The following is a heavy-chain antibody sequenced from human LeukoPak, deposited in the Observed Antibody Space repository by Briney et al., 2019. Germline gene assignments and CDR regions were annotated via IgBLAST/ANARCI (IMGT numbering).Heavy chain of an antibody. J-gene: IGHJ3*02. CDR1: GFTFSSYG. CDR3: ARDSRSPDAFDI. Sequence: PGGSLRLSCAASGFTFSSYGMHWVRQAPGKGLEWVAVIWYDGSNKYYADSVKGRFTISRDNSKNTLYLQMNSLGAEDTAVYYCARDSRSPDAFDIWGQGTMVTVSS. V-gene: IGHV3-33*01. CDR2: IWYDGSNK.